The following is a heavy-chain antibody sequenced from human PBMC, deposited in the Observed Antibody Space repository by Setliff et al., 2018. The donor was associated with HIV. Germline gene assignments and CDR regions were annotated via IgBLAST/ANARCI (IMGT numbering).Heavy chain of an antibody. CDR3: AREGIAAAGWYFDL. J-gene: IGHJ2*01. Sequence: SETLSLTCTVSGGSISNSNYFWDWIRQPPGKGLEWIGSAGSADYGGNAYYNPSLKSRVTISVETSKNQFSLKLSSVTAADTAVYYCAREGIAAAGWYFDLWGRGTLVTVSS. CDR1: GGSISNSNYF. CDR2: AGSADYGGNA. D-gene: IGHD6-13*01. V-gene: IGHV4-39*07.